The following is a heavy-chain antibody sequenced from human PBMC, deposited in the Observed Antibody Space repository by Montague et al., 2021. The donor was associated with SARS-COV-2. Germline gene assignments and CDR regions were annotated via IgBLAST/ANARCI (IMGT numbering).Heavy chain of an antibody. J-gene: IGHJ6*03. D-gene: IGHD3-10*01. CDR3: ASAYYYGSGTYVYNYDMDV. CDR1: GDSITSKTHY. CDR2: LLTSGAT. Sequence: TLSLTCTVSGDSITSKTHYWDWVRQPAGKGLEWIGRLLTSGATNFNPSLKSRLTISRDTSKNEFYLKLSSVTAADTAVYYCASAYYYGSGTYVYNYDMDVWGKGTTVTVSS. V-gene: IGHV4-61*02.